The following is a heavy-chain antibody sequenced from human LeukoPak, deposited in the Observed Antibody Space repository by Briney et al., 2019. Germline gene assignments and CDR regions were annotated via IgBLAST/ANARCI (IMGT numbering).Heavy chain of an antibody. J-gene: IGHJ4*02. Sequence: SQTLSLTCTVSGGSISSGDYYWSWIRQPPGKGLEWIGYIYYSGSTYYNPSLKSRVTISVDTSKNQFSLKLSSVTAADTAVYYCASWWIQLWAYYFDYWGQGTLVTVSS. CDR2: IYYSGST. CDR3: ASWWIQLWAYYFDY. V-gene: IGHV4-30-4*01. CDR1: GGSISSGDYY. D-gene: IGHD5-18*01.